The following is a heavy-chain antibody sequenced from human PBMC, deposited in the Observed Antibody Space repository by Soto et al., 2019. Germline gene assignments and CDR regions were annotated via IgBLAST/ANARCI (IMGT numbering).Heavy chain of an antibody. Sequence: PGGYLRLSCAASGFTFSSYGMHWVRQAPGKGLEWVAVIWYDGSNKYYADSVKGRFTISRDNSKNTLYLQMNRLRAEDTAVYYYARAPGMSYSDSSGPYWGEGTMVTVSS. D-gene: IGHD3-22*01. CDR1: GFTFSSYG. V-gene: IGHV3-33*01. CDR2: IWYDGSNK. J-gene: IGHJ4*02. CDR3: ARAPGMSYSDSSGPY.